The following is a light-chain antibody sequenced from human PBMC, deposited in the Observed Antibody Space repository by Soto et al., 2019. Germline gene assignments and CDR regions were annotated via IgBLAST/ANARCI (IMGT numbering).Light chain of an antibody. Sequence: EIVMTQSPATLSVSPGERATLSCRASRSVSSNLAWYQQKPGQAPRLLIYGASIRATGIPARFSGSGSGTEFTLTISSLQSEDFAVYYCQQYNNWPPIFTFGPGTKVDIK. V-gene: IGKV3D-15*01. CDR1: RSVSSN. CDR3: QQYNNWPPIFT. CDR2: GAS. J-gene: IGKJ3*01.